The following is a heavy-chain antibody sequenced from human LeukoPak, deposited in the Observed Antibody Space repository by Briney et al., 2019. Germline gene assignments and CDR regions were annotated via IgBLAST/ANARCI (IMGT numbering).Heavy chain of an antibody. Sequence: PSETLSLTCTVSSGSINTSNYYWGWIRQPPGKGLEWIGNIFYRGGTYYSPSLKSRVTISLDTSRNQFSLNLSSVTAADTAVYYCAKSNGYGLVDIWGRGTMVTVSS. CDR1: SGSINTSNYY. V-gene: IGHV4-39*07. D-gene: IGHD3-10*01. J-gene: IGHJ3*02. CDR2: IFYRGGT. CDR3: AKSNGYGLVDI.